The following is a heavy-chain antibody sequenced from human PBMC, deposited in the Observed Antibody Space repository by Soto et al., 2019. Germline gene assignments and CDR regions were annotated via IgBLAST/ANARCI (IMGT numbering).Heavy chain of an antibody. CDR2: IYYTGST. V-gene: IGHV4-61*01. J-gene: IGHJ4*02. Sequence: QVQLQESGPGLVKPSETLSLTCTVSGGSVRSGNYYWSWIRQPPGKGLEWIGHIYYTGSTKYNPSLKRRVTISVDTSKNQFILNLSSGTAADTAVYYCARQEKDLARYGGDLDYWGQGTLVTVSS. CDR1: GGSVRSGNYY. D-gene: IGHD3-10*01. CDR3: ARQEKDLARYGGDLDY.